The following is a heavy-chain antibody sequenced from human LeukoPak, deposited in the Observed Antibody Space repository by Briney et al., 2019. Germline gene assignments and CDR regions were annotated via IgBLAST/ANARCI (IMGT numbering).Heavy chain of an antibody. V-gene: IGHV1-46*01. CDR2: INPSGGST. Sequence: ASVKVSCKASGYTFTSYYMHWVRQAPGQGLEWMGIINPSGGSTSYAQKFQGRVTMTRDTSTSTVYMELSSLRSEDTAVYYCASYCSSTSCPRGMDVWGQGTTVTVSS. CDR1: GYTFTSYY. J-gene: IGHJ6*02. D-gene: IGHD2-2*01. CDR3: ASYCSSTSCPRGMDV.